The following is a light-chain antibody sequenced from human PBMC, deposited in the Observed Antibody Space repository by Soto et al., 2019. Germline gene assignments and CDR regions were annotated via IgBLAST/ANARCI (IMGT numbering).Light chain of an antibody. Sequence: DIQMTQSPSSVSASVGDRVTITCRASQGVRNWLAWYQQKPGEAPKLLIYAASTLRRGVPSRFMGSGSGTDFTFTITSLQPEDFATYYWQQAYSFPYTFGQGTKLEIK. CDR2: AAS. V-gene: IGKV1-12*02. CDR1: QGVRNW. CDR3: QQAYSFPYT. J-gene: IGKJ2*01.